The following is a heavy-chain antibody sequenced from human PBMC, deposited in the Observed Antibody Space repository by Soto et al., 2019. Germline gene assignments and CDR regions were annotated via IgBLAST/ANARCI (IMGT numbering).Heavy chain of an antibody. CDR1: GFTFSSYG. Sequence: PGGSLRLSCAASGFTFSSYGMHWVRQAPGKGLEWVAVISYDGSNKYYADSVKGRFTISRDNSKNTLYLQMNSLRAEDTAVYYCAKDLYQYSSSRVYWFDPWGQGTLVTVSS. D-gene: IGHD6-6*01. J-gene: IGHJ5*02. CDR3: AKDLYQYSSSRVYWFDP. V-gene: IGHV3-30*18. CDR2: ISYDGSNK.